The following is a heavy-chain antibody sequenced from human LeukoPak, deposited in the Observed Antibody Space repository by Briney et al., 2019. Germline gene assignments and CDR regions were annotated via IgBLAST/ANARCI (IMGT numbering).Heavy chain of an antibody. J-gene: IGHJ3*02. CDR1: GYTFTSYD. CDR2: MNPNSGNS. CDR3: ARIDYSNAFDI. D-gene: IGHD4-11*01. Sequence: ASVKISCKASGYTFTSYDINWVRQATGQGLEWMGWMNPNSGNSGCAQRFQGRVTITRNTSISTAYMELSSLRSEDTAVYYCARIDYSNAFDIWGQGTMVTVSS. V-gene: IGHV1-8*03.